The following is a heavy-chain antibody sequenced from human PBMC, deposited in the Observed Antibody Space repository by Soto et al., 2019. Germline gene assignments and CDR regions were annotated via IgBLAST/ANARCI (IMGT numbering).Heavy chain of an antibody. CDR3: ASYGPAQWLVPL. CDR2: INPSGGST. D-gene: IGHD6-19*01. J-gene: IGHJ4*02. Sequence: ASVKVSCKASGYTFTSYYMHWVRQAPGQGLEWMGIINPSGGSTSYAQKFQGRVTMTRDTSASTVYMELSSLRSEDTAVYYCASYGPAQWLVPLWGQGTLVTVSS. CDR1: GYTFTSYY. V-gene: IGHV1-46*01.